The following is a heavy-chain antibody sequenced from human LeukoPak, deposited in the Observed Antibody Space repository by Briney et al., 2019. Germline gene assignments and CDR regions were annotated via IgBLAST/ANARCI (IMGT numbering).Heavy chain of an antibody. CDR3: AKVFPPIFGVVITPNDY. Sequence: GGSLRLSCAASGFTFSSYAMSWVRQAPGKGLEWVSAISGSGGSTYYADSVKGRFTISRDNSKNTLYLQMNSLRAEDTAVYYCAKVFPPIFGVVITPNDYWGHGTLVTVSS. CDR1: GFTFSSYA. D-gene: IGHD3-3*01. CDR2: ISGSGGST. J-gene: IGHJ4*01. V-gene: IGHV3-23*01.